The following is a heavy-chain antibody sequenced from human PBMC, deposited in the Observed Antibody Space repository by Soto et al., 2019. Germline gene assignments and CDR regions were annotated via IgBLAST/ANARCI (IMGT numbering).Heavy chain of an antibody. CDR3: ARRGPGTYFDY. D-gene: IGHD6-13*01. CDR1: GFSFSCYA. Sequence: GSLILSGAASGFSFSCYAMDWVRQAPGKGLEWVSVISGSDGSTYYADSVKGRFNISRDNSKNTLYLQMNSLRAEDTAVYYCARRGPGTYFDYWGQGTLVTVSS. V-gene: IGHV3-23*01. J-gene: IGHJ4*02. CDR2: ISGSDGST.